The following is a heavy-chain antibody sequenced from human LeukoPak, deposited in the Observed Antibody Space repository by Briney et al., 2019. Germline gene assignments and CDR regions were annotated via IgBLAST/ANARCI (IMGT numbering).Heavy chain of an antibody. J-gene: IGHJ3*02. CDR2: ITGSGGST. V-gene: IGHV3-23*01. D-gene: IGHD4-17*01. CDR1: GFTFSSYA. Sequence: GGSLRLSCAASGFTFSSYAMSWVRQAPGKGLEWVSGITGSGGSTYYADSVKGRFTFSRDNSKSTIYLQMNSLRAEDTAVYYCAIPQTTDHGFDIWGQGTMVTVSS. CDR3: AIPQTTDHGFDI.